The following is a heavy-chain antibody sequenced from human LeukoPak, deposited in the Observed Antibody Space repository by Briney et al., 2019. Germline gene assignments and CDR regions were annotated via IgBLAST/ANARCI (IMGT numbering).Heavy chain of an antibody. CDR3: ARDLSWGLVDY. D-gene: IGHD2-21*02. V-gene: IGHV1-2*02. CDR2: INPHSVGT. Sequence: GASVKVSCKASGYTFTGNYIQWVRQAPGQGLEWMGWINPHSVGTNYAQNFQGRVTMTSDTSITTAYMELSGLTSDDTAIYYCARDLSWGLVDYWGQGTPVTVSS. CDR1: GYTFTGNY. J-gene: IGHJ4*02.